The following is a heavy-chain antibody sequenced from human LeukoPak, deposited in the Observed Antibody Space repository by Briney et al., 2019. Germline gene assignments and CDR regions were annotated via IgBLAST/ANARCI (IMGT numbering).Heavy chain of an antibody. CDR2: ISSSSDRM. CDR1: GFTFSSYA. J-gene: IGHJ5*02. CDR3: AKDLVSSGWSSSLFDP. Sequence: PGGSLRLSCAASGFTFSSYAMNWVRQAPGKGLEWVSGISSSSDRMYCADSVKGRFTISRDNSKNTLYLQMNSLRAEDTAVYYCAKDLVSSGWSSSLFDPWGQGTLVTVSS. D-gene: IGHD6-19*01. V-gene: IGHV3-23*01.